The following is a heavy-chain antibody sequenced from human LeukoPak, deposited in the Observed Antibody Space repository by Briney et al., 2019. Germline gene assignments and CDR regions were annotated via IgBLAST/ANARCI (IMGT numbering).Heavy chain of an antibody. V-gene: IGHV3-53*01. CDR1: GFIVNSKY. J-gene: IGHJ4*02. CDR2: MYSGGTA. Sequence: GGSLRLSCAASGFIVNSKYMGWIRQAPGKELEWVSVMYSGGTAFYADSVRGRFTISRDNSKNTLYLQMNRLKVEDTAVYYCARSIPGPHCGGGGCPPTLTPFDLWGQGTLVSVSS. D-gene: IGHD2-15*01. CDR3: ARSIPGPHCGGGGCPPTLTPFDL.